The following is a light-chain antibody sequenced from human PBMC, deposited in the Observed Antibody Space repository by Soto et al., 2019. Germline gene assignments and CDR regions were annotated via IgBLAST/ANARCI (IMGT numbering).Light chain of an antibody. J-gene: IGKJ1*01. CDR3: QQYYNIPWT. CDR1: QSVLYSSKNKNY. V-gene: IGKV4-1*01. Sequence: DIVMTQSPDSLAVSLGARTTINCRSSQSVLYSSKNKNYLAWFQQKPGQPPKLLIYWASTRESGVPDRFSGSGSGTDFTLTISSLQAEDVAVYYCQQYYNIPWTFDQGTKVEIK. CDR2: WAS.